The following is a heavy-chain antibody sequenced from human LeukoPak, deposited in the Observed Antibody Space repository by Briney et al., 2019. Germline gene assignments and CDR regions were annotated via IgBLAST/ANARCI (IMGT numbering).Heavy chain of an antibody. D-gene: IGHD3-9*01. J-gene: IGHJ3*02. CDR3: AKLLRYFDWFDAFDI. Sequence: SGGSLRLSCAASGFTFSSYAMSWVRQAPGKGLEWVSAISGSGGSTYYADSVEGRFTISRDNSKNTLYLQMNSLRAEDTAVYYCAKLLRYFDWFDAFDIWGQGTMVTVSS. CDR2: ISGSGGST. V-gene: IGHV3-23*01. CDR1: GFTFSSYA.